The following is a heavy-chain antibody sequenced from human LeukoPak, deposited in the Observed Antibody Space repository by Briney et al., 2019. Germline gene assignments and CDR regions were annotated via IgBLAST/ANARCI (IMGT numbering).Heavy chain of an antibody. CDR2: IKADGSET. V-gene: IGHV3-7*04. D-gene: IGHD3-22*01. CDR1: GFTFSSFW. J-gene: IGHJ4*02. Sequence: GGSLRLSCAASGFTFSSFWMHWVRQAPGKGLEWVAYIKADGSETYYVDFVRGRFTISRDSATNSLYLQMNSLRDEDTAVYYCARSITMIPEDYWGQGTLVTVSS. CDR3: ARSITMIPEDY.